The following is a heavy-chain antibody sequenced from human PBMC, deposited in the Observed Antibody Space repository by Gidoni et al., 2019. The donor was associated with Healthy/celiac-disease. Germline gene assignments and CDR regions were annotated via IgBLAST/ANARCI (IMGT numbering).Heavy chain of an antibody. Sequence: QVQLQESGPGLVKPSQTLSLTCTVSGGSISSGGYYWSWIRQHPGKGLEWIGYIYYSGSTYYNPSLKSRVTISVDTSKNQFSLKLSSVTAADTAVYYCARGGYGWSMKVHERRYNWFDPWGQGTLVTVSS. CDR3: ARGGYGWSMKVHERRYNWFDP. J-gene: IGHJ5*02. CDR2: IYYSGST. D-gene: IGHD5-12*01. V-gene: IGHV4-31*03. CDR1: GGSISSGGYY.